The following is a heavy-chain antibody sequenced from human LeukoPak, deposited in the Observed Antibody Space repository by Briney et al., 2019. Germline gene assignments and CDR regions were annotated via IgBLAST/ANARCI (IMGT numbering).Heavy chain of an antibody. J-gene: IGHJ4*02. Sequence: SETLSLTCTVSGGSISSYYWSWIRQPPGKGLEWIGSIYYSGSTYYNPSLKSRVTISVDTSKNQFSLKLSSVTAADTAVYYCAREGIAAAVDYWGQGTLVTVSS. CDR2: IYYSGST. CDR1: GGSISSYY. D-gene: IGHD6-13*01. CDR3: AREGIAAAVDY. V-gene: IGHV4-39*07.